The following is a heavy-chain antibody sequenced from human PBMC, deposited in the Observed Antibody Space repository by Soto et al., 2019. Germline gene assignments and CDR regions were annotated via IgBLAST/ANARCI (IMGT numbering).Heavy chain of an antibody. Sequence: QVQLMQSGAEVKKPGSSVKVSCKASGGTFSSYAISWVRQAPGQGLEWMGGIIPMFSTANYAQKFQGRVTIAADESTSTAYMELSSLRSEDTAVYYCARETERFGDFLWFDPWGQGTLVTVSS. D-gene: IGHD3-10*01. J-gene: IGHJ5*02. CDR3: ARETERFGDFLWFDP. CDR1: GGTFSSYA. V-gene: IGHV1-69*01. CDR2: IIPMFSTA.